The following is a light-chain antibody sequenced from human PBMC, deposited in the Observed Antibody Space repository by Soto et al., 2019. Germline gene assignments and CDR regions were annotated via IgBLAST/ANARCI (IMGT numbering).Light chain of an antibody. V-gene: IGLV1-44*01. CDR1: RSNIRYNT. CDR2: SNN. J-gene: IGLJ2*01. CDR3: AAWDDSLKGEV. Sequence: QSVLTQPPSASGTPGQRVTISCSGSRSNIRYNTVSWYQQLPGTAPKLLIYSNNQRPSGVPDRFSASKSGTSASLAISGLQSEDEAEYYCAAWDDSLKGEVFGGGTKLTVL.